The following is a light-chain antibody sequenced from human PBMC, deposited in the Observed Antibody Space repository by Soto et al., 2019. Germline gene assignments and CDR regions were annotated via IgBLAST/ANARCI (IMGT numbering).Light chain of an antibody. CDR1: QDISTA. V-gene: IGKV1-13*02. CDR2: DAT. J-gene: IGKJ2*01. Sequence: AIQLTQSPSSLSASVGDRVIITCRARQDISTALAWYQQLPGKAPRLLVYDATSSESGVPSRFSGSGSGTKFTLTISSLQPEDFATYYCQQSYSTLPWSFGQGTKLEIK. CDR3: QQSYSTLPWS.